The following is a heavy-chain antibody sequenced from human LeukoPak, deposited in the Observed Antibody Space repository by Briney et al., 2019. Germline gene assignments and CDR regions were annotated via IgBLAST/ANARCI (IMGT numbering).Heavy chain of an antibody. J-gene: IGHJ4*02. V-gene: IGHV4-38-2*02. Sequence: SETLSLTCTVSGYSISSGYYWGWIRQPPGKGLEWIGSIHHSGSTYYNPSLKSRVTISVDTSKNQFSLKLSSVTAADTAVYYCAKSVHYYDTLRAFDYWGQGTLVTVSS. D-gene: IGHD3-22*01. CDR3: AKSVHYYDTLRAFDY. CDR2: IHHSGST. CDR1: GYSISSGYY.